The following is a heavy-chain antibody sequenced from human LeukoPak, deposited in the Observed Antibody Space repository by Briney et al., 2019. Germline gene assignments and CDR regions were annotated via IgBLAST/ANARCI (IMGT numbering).Heavy chain of an antibody. J-gene: IGHJ4*02. Sequence: SVKVSCKASGGTFSSYAISWVRQAPGQGLEWMGGIIPIFGTANYAQKFQGRVTITADESTSTAYMELSSLRSEDTAVYYCAREDSSGYTSDYWGQETLVTVSS. CDR3: AREDSSGYTSDY. CDR1: GGTFSSYA. D-gene: IGHD3-22*01. V-gene: IGHV1-69*01. CDR2: IIPIFGTA.